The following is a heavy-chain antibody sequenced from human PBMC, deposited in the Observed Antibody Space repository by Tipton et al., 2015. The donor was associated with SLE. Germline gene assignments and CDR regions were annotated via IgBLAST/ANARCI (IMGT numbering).Heavy chain of an antibody. Sequence: TLSLTCAVYGGSFSGYYWSWIRQPPGKGLEWIGEINHSGSTNYNPSLKSRVTISVDTSKNQFSLKLGSVTAADTAMYYCARGPDFYDSSGSYDYWGQGTLVTVSS. CDR3: ARGPDFYDSSGSYDY. J-gene: IGHJ4*02. V-gene: IGHV4-34*01. D-gene: IGHD3-22*01. CDR1: GGSFSGYY. CDR2: INHSGST.